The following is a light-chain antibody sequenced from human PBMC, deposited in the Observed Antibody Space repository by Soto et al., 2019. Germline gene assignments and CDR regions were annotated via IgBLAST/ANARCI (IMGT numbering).Light chain of an antibody. CDR3: QVWDSSNEHLV. CDR1: NIGSES. V-gene: IGLV3-21*02. CDR2: DDT. Sequence: SYGLTQPPSVSVAPGQTARMTCGADNIGSESVHWYQQKPGQAPVLVLYDDTDRPSGIPERFSGSNSGSTATLTTSGVEAGDEADYYCQVWDSSNEHLVFGAGTKVTVL. J-gene: IGLJ1*01.